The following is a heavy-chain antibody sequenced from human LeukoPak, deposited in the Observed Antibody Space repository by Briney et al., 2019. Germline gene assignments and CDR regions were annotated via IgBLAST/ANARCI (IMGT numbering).Heavy chain of an antibody. CDR1: GYTFTSYD. CDR3: ARGRVAICSSTSCQNYYYYYYMDV. J-gene: IGHJ6*03. V-gene: IGHV1-8*01. D-gene: IGHD2-2*01. CDR2: MNPNRGNT. Sequence: ASVKVSCKASGYTFTSYDINWVRQATGQGLEWMGWMNPNRGNTGYAQKFQGRVTMTRNTSISTAYMELSSLRSEDTAVYYCARGRVAICSSTSCQNYYYYYYMDVWGKGTTVTVSS.